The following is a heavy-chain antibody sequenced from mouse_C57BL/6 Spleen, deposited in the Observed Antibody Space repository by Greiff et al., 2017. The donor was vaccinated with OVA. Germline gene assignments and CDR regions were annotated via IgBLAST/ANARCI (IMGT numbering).Heavy chain of an antibody. CDR3: ARGAYYSNSYWYFDV. J-gene: IGHJ1*03. Sequence: VQLQQPGAELVRPGSSVKLSCKASGYTFTSYWMDWVKQRPGQGLEWIGNIYPSDSETHYNQKFKDKATLTVDKSSSTAYMQLSSLTSEDSAVYYCARGAYYSNSYWYFDVWGTGTTVTVSS. CDR1: GYTFTSYW. D-gene: IGHD2-5*01. CDR2: IYPSDSET. V-gene: IGHV1-61*01.